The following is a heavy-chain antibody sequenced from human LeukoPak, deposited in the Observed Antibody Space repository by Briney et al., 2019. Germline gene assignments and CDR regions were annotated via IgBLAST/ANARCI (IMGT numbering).Heavy chain of an antibody. J-gene: IGHJ4*02. CDR3: ARDPRSGSVNFDC. V-gene: IGHV3-53*01. CDR2: IYRDGST. Sequence: GGSLRLPCAASGFTVSSNYMSWVRQAPGKGLEWVSVIYRDGSTFYADSVKGRFTISRDNFKNTLYLQMNSLRAEDTAVYYCARDPRSGSVNFDCWGQGTLVTVSS. CDR1: GFTVSSNY. D-gene: IGHD6-19*01.